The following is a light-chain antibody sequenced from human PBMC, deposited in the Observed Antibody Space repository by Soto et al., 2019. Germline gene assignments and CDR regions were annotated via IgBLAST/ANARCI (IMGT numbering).Light chain of an antibody. CDR3: QQRSNWPPT. CDR2: DAS. J-gene: IGKJ1*01. Sequence: EFVLTQSPGTLSLSPGERATLSCRASQTVRNNYLAWYQQKPGQAPRLLIYDASNRATGIPARFSGSGSGTDFTLTISSLEPEDFAVYYCQQRSNWPPTFGRGTKVDIK. V-gene: IGKV3-11*01. CDR1: QTVRNNY.